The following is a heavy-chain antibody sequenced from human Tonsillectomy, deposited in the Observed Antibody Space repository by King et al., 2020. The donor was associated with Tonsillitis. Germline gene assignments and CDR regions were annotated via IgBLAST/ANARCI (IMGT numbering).Heavy chain of an antibody. D-gene: IGHD6-13*01. J-gene: IGHJ5*02. CDR3: NRGQQMVSAWFDP. CDR1: GFTFNNAW. CDR2: IKSKTDGGTI. V-gene: IGHV3-15*01. Sequence: VQLVESGGGLIKPGGSLRLSCAASGFTFNNAWMSWVRQAPGKGLEWVGRIKSKTDGGTIDYAAPMKGRFTISRDDSKNTLYLHMNSLKTEDTAVYYCNRGQQMVSAWFDPWGQGTLVTVSS.